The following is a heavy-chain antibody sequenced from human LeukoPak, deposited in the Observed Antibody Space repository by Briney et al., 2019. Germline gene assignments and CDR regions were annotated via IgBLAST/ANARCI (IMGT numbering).Heavy chain of an antibody. CDR2: IFGSGGSA. CDR1: GFTYNAYA. Sequence: GGSLRLSCAASGFTYNAYAMYWVRQAPGKGLEWVSGIFGSGGSAHYADSVKGRFTISRDNSKNTVYLQMNSLRAEDTAVYYCAKTTTGYSSGRYPGWPVDYWGQGALVTVSS. CDR3: AKTTTGYSSGRYPGWPVDY. V-gene: IGHV3-23*01. J-gene: IGHJ4*02. D-gene: IGHD6-19*01.